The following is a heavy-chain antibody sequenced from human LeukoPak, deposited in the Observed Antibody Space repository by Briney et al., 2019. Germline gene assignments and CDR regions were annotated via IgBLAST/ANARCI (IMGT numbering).Heavy chain of an antibody. CDR1: GYTFTSYG. Sequence: GASVKVSCKASGYTFTSYGISWVRQAPGQGLEWMGWISAYNGNTNYAQKLQGRVTMTTDTSTSTAYMELRSLRSDDTAVYYCATYCSGGSCWRWFDPWGQGPVVTVSS. D-gene: IGHD2-15*01. V-gene: IGHV1-18*01. J-gene: IGHJ5*02. CDR2: ISAYNGNT. CDR3: ATYCSGGSCWRWFDP.